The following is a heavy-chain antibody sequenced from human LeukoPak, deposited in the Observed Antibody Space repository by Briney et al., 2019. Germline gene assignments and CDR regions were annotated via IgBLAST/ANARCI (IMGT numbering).Heavy chain of an antibody. J-gene: IGHJ3*02. D-gene: IGHD6-13*01. CDR2: IYYSGST. CDR3: ARYSSSWWGAFDI. V-gene: IGHV4-59*01. Sequence: SETLSLTCTVSGGSISSYYWSCIRQPPGKGLEWIGYIYYSGSTNYNPSLKSRFTISVDTSKKQFSLKLSSVTAADTAVYYCARYSSSWWGAFDIWGQGTMVTVSS. CDR1: GGSISSYY.